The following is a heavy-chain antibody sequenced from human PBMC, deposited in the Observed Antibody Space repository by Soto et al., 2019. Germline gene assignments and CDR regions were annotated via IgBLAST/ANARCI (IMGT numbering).Heavy chain of an antibody. CDR1: GGTFSSYT. D-gene: IGHD2-2*02. Sequence: SVKVSCKASGGTFSSYTISWVRQAPGQGLEWMGRIIPILGIANYAQKFQGRVTITADKSTSTAYMELSSLRSEDTAVYYCARVIAGSNYCSSTSCYNNWFDPWGQGTLVTVSS. J-gene: IGHJ5*02. V-gene: IGHV1-69*02. CDR3: ARVIAGSNYCSSTSCYNNWFDP. CDR2: IIPILGIA.